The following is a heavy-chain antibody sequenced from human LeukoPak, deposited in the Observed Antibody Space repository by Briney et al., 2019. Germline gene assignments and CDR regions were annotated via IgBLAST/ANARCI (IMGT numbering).Heavy chain of an antibody. Sequence: SETLSLTCTVSGGSISSSDYYWSWIRQPPGKGLEWIGYIYYSGSTNYNPSLKSRVTISLDTSKNQFSLKLSSVTAADTAVYYCAREGTDQYYYYYMDVWGKGTTVTVSS. CDR3: AREGTDQYYYYYMDV. CDR2: IYYSGST. CDR1: GGSISSSDYY. V-gene: IGHV4-61*08. D-gene: IGHD3-10*01. J-gene: IGHJ6*03.